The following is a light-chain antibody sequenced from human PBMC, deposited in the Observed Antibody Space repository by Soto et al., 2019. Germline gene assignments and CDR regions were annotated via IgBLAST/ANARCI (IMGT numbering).Light chain of an antibody. V-gene: IGKV3-20*01. CDR1: QRVSARY. J-gene: IGKJ1*01. CDR2: GAS. CDR3: QQYSDSPPT. Sequence: IVLTQSPGTLSLSPGDRATLSCRASQRVSARYLAWFHQKPGQAPRLLIFGASARATGIPDRFSGSGSGTDFTLTIDRLEPEDLAMYYCQQYSDSPPTFGQGTKLEIK.